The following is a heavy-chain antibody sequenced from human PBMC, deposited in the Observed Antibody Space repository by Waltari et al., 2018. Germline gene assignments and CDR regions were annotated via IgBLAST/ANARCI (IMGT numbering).Heavy chain of an antibody. D-gene: IGHD3-10*01. Sequence: EVQLVESGGGLVQPGGSLRLSCAASGFTFSSYSMNWVRQAPGKGLEWVSYISSSSSTIYYADSVKGRFTISRDNAKNSLYLQMNSLRAEDTAVYYCARDSRITMVQGVLFDIWGQGTMVTVSS. CDR1: GFTFSSYS. CDR3: ARDSRITMVQGVLFDI. V-gene: IGHV3-48*01. J-gene: IGHJ3*02. CDR2: ISSSSSTI.